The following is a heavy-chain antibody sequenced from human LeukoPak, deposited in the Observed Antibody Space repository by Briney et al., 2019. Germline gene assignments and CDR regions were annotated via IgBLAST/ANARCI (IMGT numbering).Heavy chain of an antibody. J-gene: IGHJ4*02. V-gene: IGHV1-2*06. D-gene: IGHD6-25*01. CDR2: INPSSGGT. CDR1: GYTFTDYY. CDR3: ARDLKAGY. Sequence: ASVKVSCKASGYTFTDYYLHWVRQAPGQGLEWMGRINPSSGGTNFAQKFQGRVTMTRDTSISTAYMELSRLRSDDTAVYYCARDLKAGYWGQGTLVTVSS.